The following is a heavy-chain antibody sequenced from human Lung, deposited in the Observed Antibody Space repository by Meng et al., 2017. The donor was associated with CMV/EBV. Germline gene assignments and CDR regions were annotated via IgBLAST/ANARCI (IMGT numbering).Heavy chain of an antibody. V-gene: IGHV3-48*03. J-gene: IGHJ6*02. CDR1: GFTFSSYE. CDR3: ARDSLSYGSGSFDIFV. D-gene: IGHD3-10*01. CDR2: ISSSGYTP. Sequence: GGSXRLXCVASGFTFSSYEMNWVRQAPEKRLEWVSHISSSGYTPHYADSVKGRFTISRDNAKNSLYLQMKNLRPEDTAVYYCARDSLSYGSGSFDIFVWGQGTTVTVSS.